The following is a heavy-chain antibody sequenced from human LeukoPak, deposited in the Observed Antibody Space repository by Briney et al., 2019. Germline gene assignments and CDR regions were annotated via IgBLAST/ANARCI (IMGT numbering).Heavy chain of an antibody. J-gene: IGHJ4*02. CDR2: IYPGDSDS. V-gene: IGHV5-51*01. D-gene: IGHD1-1*01. CDR1: GYRFTDYW. Sequence: GESLKISCKGSGYRFTDYWIAWVRQMPGKGLEWMGIIYPGDSDSRYSPSFQGQVTFSADKSISTAYLQWSSLKASDTAMYYCARAVPYYFDYWGQGTLVTVSS. CDR3: ARAVPYYFDY.